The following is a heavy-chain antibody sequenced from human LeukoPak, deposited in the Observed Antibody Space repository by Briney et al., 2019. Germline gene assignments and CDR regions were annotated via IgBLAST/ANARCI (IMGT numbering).Heavy chain of an antibody. CDR3: ARDLYYYDSSGYYYRWFDP. J-gene: IGHJ5*02. V-gene: IGHV4-59*12. CDR1: GGSISSYY. D-gene: IGHD3-22*01. Sequence: PSETLSLTCTVSGGSISSYYWSWIRQPPGKGLEWIGYISYIGSTNYNPSLKSRITISVDTSKNQFSLKLSSVTAADTAVYYCARDLYYYDSSGYYYRWFDPWGQGTLVTVSS. CDR2: ISYIGST.